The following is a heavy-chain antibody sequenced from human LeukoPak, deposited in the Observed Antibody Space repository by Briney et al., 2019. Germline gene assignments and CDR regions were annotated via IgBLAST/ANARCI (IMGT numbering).Heavy chain of an antibody. V-gene: IGHV3-30*02. CDR2: IRYDGSNK. J-gene: IGHJ3*02. CDR3: AISRFDAFDI. CDR1: GFTFSSYG. D-gene: IGHD3-16*01. Sequence: GGSLRLSCAASGFTFSSYGMHWVRQAPDKGLEWVAFIRYDGSNKYYADSVKGRFTISRDNSKNTLYLQMNSLRAEDTAVYYCAISRFDAFDIWGQGTMVTVSS.